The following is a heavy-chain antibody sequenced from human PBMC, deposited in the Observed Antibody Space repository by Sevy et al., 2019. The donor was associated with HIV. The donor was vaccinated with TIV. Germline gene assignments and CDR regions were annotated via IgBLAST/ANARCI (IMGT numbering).Heavy chain of an antibody. V-gene: IGHV3-30*04. CDR2: ISYDGSNK. Sequence: VGSLRLSCAASRFTFSTYAIHWVRQAPGKGLEWVAVISYDGSNKYYADSVKGRFTISRDNSKHTLYLQMNSLRVEDTAVYYCARGRVTSHYYDYWGQGTLVTVSS. J-gene: IGHJ4*02. CDR3: ARGRVTSHYYDY. D-gene: IGHD2-21*02. CDR1: RFTFSTYA.